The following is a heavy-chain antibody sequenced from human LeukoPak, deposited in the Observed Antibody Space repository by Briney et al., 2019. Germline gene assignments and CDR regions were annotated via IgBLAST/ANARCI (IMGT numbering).Heavy chain of an antibody. D-gene: IGHD5-18*01. V-gene: IGHV3-9*01. CDR1: GFTFDDYA. Sequence: GRSLRLSSAASGFTFDDYAMHWVRRAPGKGLEWASGISWNSGSIGYADSVKGRFTISRDNAKNSLYLQMNSLRAEDTALYYCAKESRDSYGPIDYSGQGTLVTVSS. J-gene: IGHJ4*02. CDR3: AKESRDSYGPIDY. CDR2: ISWNSGSI.